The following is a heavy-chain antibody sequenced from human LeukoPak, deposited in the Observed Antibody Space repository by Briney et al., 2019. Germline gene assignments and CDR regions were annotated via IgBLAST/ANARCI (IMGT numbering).Heavy chain of an antibody. CDR3: ARESPEWRYFDY. CDR1: GYTFTGYY. CDR2: INPNSGGT. V-gene: IGHV1-2*02. D-gene: IGHD2-8*01. Sequence: ASVKVSCKASGYTFTGYYMHWVRQAPGQGLEWMGWINPNSGGTNYAQKFQGRVTMTRDTSISTAYMELSRLRSDDTAVYYCARESPEWRYFDYWGQGTLVTVSS. J-gene: IGHJ4*02.